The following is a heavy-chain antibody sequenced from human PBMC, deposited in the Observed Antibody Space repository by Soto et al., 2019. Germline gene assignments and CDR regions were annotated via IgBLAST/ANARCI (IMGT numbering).Heavy chain of an antibody. Sequence: ASVKVSCKASGYTFTGYYMHWVRQAPGQGLEWMGWINPNSGGTNYAQKFQGWVTMTRDTSISTAYMELSRLRSDGTAVYYCARGREPIYYDSSGYSNHFDYWGQGTLVTV. CDR1: GYTFTGYY. V-gene: IGHV1-2*04. CDR3: ARGREPIYYDSSGYSNHFDY. CDR2: INPNSGGT. D-gene: IGHD3-22*01. J-gene: IGHJ4*02.